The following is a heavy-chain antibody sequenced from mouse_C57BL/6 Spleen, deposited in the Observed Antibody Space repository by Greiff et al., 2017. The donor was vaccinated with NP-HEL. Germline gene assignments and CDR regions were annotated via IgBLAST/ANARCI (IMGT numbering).Heavy chain of an antibody. CDR3: TRGFLGRGYFDY. V-gene: IGHV1-5*01. D-gene: IGHD4-1*01. Sequence: EVQLQQSGTVLARPGASVKMSCKTSGYTFTSYWMHWVKQRPGQGLEWIGAIYPGNSDTSYNQKFKGKAKLTAVTSASTAYMELSSLTNEDSAVYYCTRGFLGRGYFDYWGQGTTLTVSS. J-gene: IGHJ2*01. CDR1: GYTFTSYW. CDR2: IYPGNSDT.